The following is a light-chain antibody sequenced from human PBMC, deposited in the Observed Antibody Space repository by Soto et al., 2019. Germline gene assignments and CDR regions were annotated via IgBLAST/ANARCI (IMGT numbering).Light chain of an antibody. J-gene: IGLJ1*01. V-gene: IGLV2-11*01. Sequence: QSVLTQPRSVSGSPGHSVTISCIGTSSDVGGYSYVSWYQQHPGTAPKLLIYGVSERPSGVPDRFSGSKSGSTASLTISGLQAEDEADYYCCSYADTYTYVFGTGTKVTVL. CDR3: CSYADTYTYV. CDR1: SSDVGGYSY. CDR2: GVS.